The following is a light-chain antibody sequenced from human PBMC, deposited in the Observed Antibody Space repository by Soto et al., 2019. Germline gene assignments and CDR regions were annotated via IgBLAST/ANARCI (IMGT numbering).Light chain of an antibody. Sequence: QSVLTQPRSVSGSPGQSVTISCTGTSSVVGGYNYVSWYQQHPGKAPKLMIYDVNKRPSGVPDRFSGFKSGNTASLTISGLQAEDEADYSCCSHAGTYIYVFGTGTKVTVL. CDR1: SSVVGGYNY. J-gene: IGLJ1*01. CDR2: DVN. V-gene: IGLV2-11*01. CDR3: CSHAGTYIYV.